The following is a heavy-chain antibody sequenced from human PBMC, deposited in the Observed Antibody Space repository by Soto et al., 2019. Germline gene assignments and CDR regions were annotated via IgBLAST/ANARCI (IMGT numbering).Heavy chain of an antibody. V-gene: IGHV2-26*01. CDR1: GFSRSNARMG. Sequence: QVTLKESGPVLVKPTETLTLTCTVSGFSRSNARMGVSWIRQHPGKALEWLAHIFSNDEKSYSTSLKSRLTISKNTSKSQVVLTMTNMDPVDTATYYCARIRVDILTGYGYYFDYWGQGTLVTVSS. CDR3: ARIRVDILTGYGYYFDY. CDR2: IFSNDEK. D-gene: IGHD3-9*01. J-gene: IGHJ4*02.